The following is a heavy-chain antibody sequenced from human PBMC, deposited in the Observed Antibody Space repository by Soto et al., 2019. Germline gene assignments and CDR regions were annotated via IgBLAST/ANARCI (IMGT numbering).Heavy chain of an antibody. Sequence: ASVKVSCKASGYTFTSYYMHWVRQAPGQGLERMGIINPSGGSTSYAQKFQGRVTMTRDTSTSTVYMELSSLRSEDTAVYYCAVTRPYIWGSYRLRPFDFWGQGTLVTVSS. D-gene: IGHD3-16*02. CDR3: AVTRPYIWGSYRLRPFDF. CDR2: INPSGGST. J-gene: IGHJ4*02. V-gene: IGHV1-46*01. CDR1: GYTFTSYY.